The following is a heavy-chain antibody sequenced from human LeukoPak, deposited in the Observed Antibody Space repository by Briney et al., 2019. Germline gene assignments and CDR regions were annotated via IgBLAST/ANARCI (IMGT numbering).Heavy chain of an antibody. CDR3: ASGGHVDY. D-gene: IGHD3-10*01. Sequence: GGSLRLSCAASGFTFSNFWMTWVRQAPGKGLEWVANINEGGSEQNYVDTVKGRFTISRDNAKNSLSLQMNSLRAEDTAMYYCASGGHVDYCGQGTLVTVSS. CDR1: GFTFSNFW. V-gene: IGHV3-7*01. J-gene: IGHJ4*02. CDR2: INEGGSEQ.